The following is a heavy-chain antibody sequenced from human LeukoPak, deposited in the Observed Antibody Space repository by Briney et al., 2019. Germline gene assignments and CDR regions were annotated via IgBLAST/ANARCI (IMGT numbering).Heavy chain of an antibody. CDR1: GGSISSSSYY. CDR3: AGGVYQLLFPYFDY. J-gene: IGHJ4*02. V-gene: IGHV4-39*07. Sequence: SETLSLTCTVSGGSISSSSYYWGWIRQPPGKGLEWIGSIYYSWSTYYNPSLKSRVTISVDTSKNQFSLKLSSVTAADTAVYYCAGGVYQLLFPYFDYWGQGTLVTVSS. CDR2: IYYSWST. D-gene: IGHD2-2*01.